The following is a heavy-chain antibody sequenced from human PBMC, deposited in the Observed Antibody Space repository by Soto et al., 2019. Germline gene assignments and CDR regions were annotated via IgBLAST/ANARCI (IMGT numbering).Heavy chain of an antibody. D-gene: IGHD3-22*01. J-gene: IGHJ5*02. Sequence: QVQVEQSGAEVKKPGASVKVSCKTSGYTFSDYYMHWVRQAPGQGLEWMGWINPNSGNTDYAQKFRGMVTMTRDTSIPTASMELTSLRSYDTAIYYCARDLRGYSTWFDPWGQGTLVTVSS. V-gene: IGHV1-2*02. CDR1: GYTFSDYY. CDR2: INPNSGNT. CDR3: ARDLRGYSTWFDP.